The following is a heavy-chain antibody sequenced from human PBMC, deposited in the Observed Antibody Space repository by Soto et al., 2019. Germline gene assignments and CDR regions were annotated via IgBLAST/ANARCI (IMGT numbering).Heavy chain of an antibody. CDR1: GFTFSSYA. V-gene: IGHV3-30-3*01. CDR2: ISYDGSNK. Sequence: QVQLVESGGGVVQPGRSLRLSCAASGFTFSSYAMHWVRQAPGKGLEWVAVISYDGSNKYYADSVKGRFTISRDNSKNTLYLQRNSLRAEDTAVYHCASANRLIGRYSSGWYAYWGQGTLVTVSS. J-gene: IGHJ4*02. D-gene: IGHD6-19*01. CDR3: ASANRLIGRYSSGWYAY.